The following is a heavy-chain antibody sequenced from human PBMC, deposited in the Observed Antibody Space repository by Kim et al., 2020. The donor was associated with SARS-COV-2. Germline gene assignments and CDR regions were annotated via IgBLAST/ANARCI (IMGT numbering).Heavy chain of an antibody. D-gene: IGHD3-22*01. Sequence: SVKVSCKASGGTFSSYAISWVRQAPGQGLEWMGRIIPILGIANYAQKFQGRVTITADKSTSTAYMELSSLRSEDTAVYYCARFNIYYDSSGYLDYWGQGTLVTVSS. CDR1: GGTFSSYA. V-gene: IGHV1-69*04. J-gene: IGHJ4*02. CDR3: ARFNIYYDSSGYLDY. CDR2: IIPILGIA.